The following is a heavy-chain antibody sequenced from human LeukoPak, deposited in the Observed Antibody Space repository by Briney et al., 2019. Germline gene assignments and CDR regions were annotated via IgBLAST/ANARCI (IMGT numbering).Heavy chain of an antibody. V-gene: IGHV4-4*07. CDR1: GGSISGYY. D-gene: IGHD1-26*01. J-gene: IGHJ4*02. CDR3: ARQDSKVGAYTGPYHFDY. CDR2: IYTSGST. Sequence: PSETLSLTCTVSGGSISGYYWNWIRQPAGKGLEWIGRIYTSGSTHDNPSLKSRVTMSVDTSKNQVSLKVSSVTAADTAVYYCARQDSKVGAYTGPYHFDYWGQGTLVTASS.